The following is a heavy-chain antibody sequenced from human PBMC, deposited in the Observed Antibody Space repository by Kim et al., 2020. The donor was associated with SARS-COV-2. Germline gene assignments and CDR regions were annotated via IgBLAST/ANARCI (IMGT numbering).Heavy chain of an antibody. V-gene: IGHV1-46*01. D-gene: IGHD5-18*01. J-gene: IGHJ6*02. Sequence: ASVKVSCKASGYTFTSYYMHWVRQAPGQGLEWMGIINPSGGSTSYAQKFQGRVTMTRDTSTSTVYMELSSLRSEDTAVYYCARELVDSYGYLNYYYGMDVWGQGTTVTVSS. CDR2: INPSGGST. CDR3: ARELVDSYGYLNYYYGMDV. CDR1: GYTFTSYY.